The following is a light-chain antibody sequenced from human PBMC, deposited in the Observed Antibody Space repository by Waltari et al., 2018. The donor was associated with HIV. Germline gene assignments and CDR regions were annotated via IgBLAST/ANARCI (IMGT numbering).Light chain of an antibody. J-gene: IGKJ3*01. CDR2: AAS. CDR3: QKNNSAPI. Sequence: DIQMTQSPSSLSASVGDRVTITCRASQGISNYLAWYQQKPGKGPNLLIYAASTLQSGVPSRFSGSGSGTDFTLTISSLQPEDVATYYCQKNNSAPIFGPGTKVDIK. CDR1: QGISNY. V-gene: IGKV1-27*01.